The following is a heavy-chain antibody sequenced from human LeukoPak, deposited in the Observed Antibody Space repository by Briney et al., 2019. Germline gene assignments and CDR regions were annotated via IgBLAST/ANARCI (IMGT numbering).Heavy chain of an antibody. Sequence: SQTLSLTCAISGDSVSNNRASWGWIRQSPSRGLEWLGRTYYRSQWFDDYAPSVRSRITINPDTSKNQFSLQLNSVTPEDTAVYYCVRIRGLGLFDYWGQGTLVIVSS. V-gene: IGHV6-1*01. CDR1: GDSVSNNRAS. J-gene: IGHJ4*02. CDR2: TYYRSQWFD. D-gene: IGHD1-26*01. CDR3: VRIRGLGLFDY.